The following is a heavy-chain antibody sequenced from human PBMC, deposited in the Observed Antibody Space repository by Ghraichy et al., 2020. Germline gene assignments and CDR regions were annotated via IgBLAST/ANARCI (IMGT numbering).Heavy chain of an antibody. V-gene: IGHV3-7*01. J-gene: IGHJ5*01. CDR1: GFIFTNYW. Sequence: GGSLRLSCAASGFIFTNYWMSLVRQAPGKGLEWVASIKQDESVKQYVDSVKGRFTISRDNARNSLHLQINSLRADDTAVYYCARQVGLGRFDSWGQGTLVTVSS. CDR2: IKQDESVK. D-gene: IGHD1-26*01. CDR3: ARQVGLGRFDS.